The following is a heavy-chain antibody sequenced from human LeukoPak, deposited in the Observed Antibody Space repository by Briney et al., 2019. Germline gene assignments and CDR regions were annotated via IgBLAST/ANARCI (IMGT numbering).Heavy chain of an antibody. J-gene: IGHJ5*02. D-gene: IGHD4/OR15-4a*01. Sequence: ASVTVSCKASGYPFTSYDLNWVRQAPGQRVEWMGCMNVKSGTADYAPTFQGRVTMTRNTSISTAYMELSSLRPEDTAVYYCARLPGYFGASWGQGARVTVSS. V-gene: IGHV1-8*01. CDR2: MNVKSGTA. CDR1: GYPFTSYD. CDR3: ARLPGYFGAS.